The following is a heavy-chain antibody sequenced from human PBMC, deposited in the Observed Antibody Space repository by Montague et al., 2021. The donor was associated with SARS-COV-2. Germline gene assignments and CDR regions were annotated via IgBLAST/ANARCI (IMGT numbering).Heavy chain of an antibody. CDR3: ARESRVGHDYGDYGGSFDC. CDR2: IWYDGSNK. CDR1: GFTFSSYG. V-gene: IGHV3-33*01. Sequence: SLRLSCAASGFTFSSYGMHWVRQAPGKGLEWVAVIWYDGSNKYYADSVKGRFTISRDNSKNTLYLQMNSLRAEDTAVYYCARESRVGHDYGDYGGSFDCWGQGTLVTVSS. D-gene: IGHD4-17*01. J-gene: IGHJ4*02.